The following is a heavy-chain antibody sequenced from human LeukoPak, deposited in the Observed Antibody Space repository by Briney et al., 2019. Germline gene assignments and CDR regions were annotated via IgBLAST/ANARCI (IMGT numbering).Heavy chain of an antibody. CDR3: ARGRWLVDDAFDI. CDR2: IIPILGIA. Sequence: SVKVSCKASGGTFSSYTISWVRQAPGQGLEWMGRIIPILGIANYAQKFQGRVTITAYKSTSTAYMELSSLRSEDTAVYYCARGRWLVDDAFDIWGQGTMVTVSS. D-gene: IGHD6-19*01. CDR1: GGTFSSYT. J-gene: IGHJ3*02. V-gene: IGHV1-69*02.